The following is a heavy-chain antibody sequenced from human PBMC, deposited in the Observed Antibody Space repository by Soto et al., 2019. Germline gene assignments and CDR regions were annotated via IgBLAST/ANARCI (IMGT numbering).Heavy chain of an antibody. CDR3: ARAGHCSGGSCYYYYYGMDV. D-gene: IGHD2-15*01. Sequence: QVQLVQSGAEVKKPGASVKVSCKASGYTFTSYGISWVRQAPGQGLEWMGWISAYNGNTNYAQKLQGRVTMTTDTATSTAYRELRSLRSDDTAVYYCARAGHCSGGSCYYYYYGMDVWGQGTTVTVSS. J-gene: IGHJ6*02. V-gene: IGHV1-18*04. CDR1: GYTFTSYG. CDR2: ISAYNGNT.